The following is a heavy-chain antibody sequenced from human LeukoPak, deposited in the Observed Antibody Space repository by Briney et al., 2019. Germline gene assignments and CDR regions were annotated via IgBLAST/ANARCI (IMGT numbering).Heavy chain of an antibody. CDR3: AKLAYCGGDCYSAPDDAFDI. V-gene: IGHV3-9*01. CDR2: ISWNSGSI. D-gene: IGHD2-21*02. CDR1: GFTFDDYA. Sequence: GGSLRLSCAASGFTFDDYAMHWVRQAPGKGLEWVSGISWNSGSIGYADSVKGRFTISRDNAKNSLYLQMSSLRAEDTAVYYCAKLAYCGGDCYSAPDDAFDIWGQGTMVTVSS. J-gene: IGHJ3*02.